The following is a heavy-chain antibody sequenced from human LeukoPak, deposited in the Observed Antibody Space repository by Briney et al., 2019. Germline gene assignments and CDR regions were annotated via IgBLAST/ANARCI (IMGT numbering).Heavy chain of an antibody. D-gene: IGHD2/OR15-2a*01. CDR1: GGSISSYY. J-gene: IGHJ4*02. CDR3: ARVIYDSFRYYFDY. V-gene: IGHV4-59*01. CDR2: IYYSGST. Sequence: SETLSLTCTVSGGSISSYYWSWIRQPPGKGLEWIGYIYYSGSTNYNPSLTSRVTISVDTSKNQFSLKLSSVTAADTAVYYCARVIYDSFRYYFDYWGQGTLVTVSS.